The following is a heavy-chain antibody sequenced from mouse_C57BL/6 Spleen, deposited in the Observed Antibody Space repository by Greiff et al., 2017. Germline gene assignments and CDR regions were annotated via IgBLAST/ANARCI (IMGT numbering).Heavy chain of an antibody. Sequence: QVQLQQPGAELVRPGTSVKLSCKASGYTFTSYWMHWVKQRPGQGLEWIGVIDPSDSYTNYNQKFKGKATLTVDTSSSTAYMQLSSLTSEDSAVYYCARYYYGIYYFDYWGQGTTLTVSS. V-gene: IGHV1-59*01. CDR1: GYTFTSYW. CDR3: ARYYYGIYYFDY. D-gene: IGHD2-1*01. J-gene: IGHJ2*01. CDR2: IDPSDSYT.